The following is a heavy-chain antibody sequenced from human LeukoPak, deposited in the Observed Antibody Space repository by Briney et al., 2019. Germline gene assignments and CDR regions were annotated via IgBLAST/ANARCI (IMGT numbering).Heavy chain of an antibody. CDR1: GFTFSSYS. V-gene: IGHV3-21*01. D-gene: IGHD6-13*01. CDR2: ISSSSSYI. Sequence: PGGSLRISCAASGFTFSSYSMNWVRQAPGKGLEWVSSISSSSSYIYYADSVKGRFTISRDNAKNSLYLQMNSLRAEDTAVYYCARSRGIAAAGDLDYWGQGTLVTVSS. J-gene: IGHJ4*02. CDR3: ARSRGIAAAGDLDY.